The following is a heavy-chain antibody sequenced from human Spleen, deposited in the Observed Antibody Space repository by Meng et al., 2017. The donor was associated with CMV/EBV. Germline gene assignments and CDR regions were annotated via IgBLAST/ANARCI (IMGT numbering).Heavy chain of an antibody. CDR1: RYTLSTHW. Sequence: KVSCKGSRYTLSTHWIGWARQKPGKGLEWMGIIYPSDSDTIYSPSFQGHVTISADRSITTAYLQWGSLRASDTAMYFCATGVSRGVTIDYWGQGTLVTVSS. D-gene: IGHD3-10*01. V-gene: IGHV5-51*01. CDR3: ATGVSRGVTIDY. J-gene: IGHJ4*02. CDR2: IYPSDSDT.